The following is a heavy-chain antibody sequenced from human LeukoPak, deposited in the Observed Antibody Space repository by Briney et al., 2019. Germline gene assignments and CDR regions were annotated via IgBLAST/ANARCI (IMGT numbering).Heavy chain of an antibody. J-gene: IGHJ6*03. CDR1: GFTFSSYG. Sequence: HTGGSLRLSCAASGFTFSSYGMHWVRQAPGRGLEWVAFIRYDGSNKYYADSVKGRFTISRDNSKNTLYLQMNSLRAEDTAVYYCAEWAGIAAAEVYYYYMDVWGKGTTVTISS. D-gene: IGHD6-13*01. CDR2: IRYDGSNK. V-gene: IGHV3-30*02. CDR3: AEWAGIAAAEVYYYYMDV.